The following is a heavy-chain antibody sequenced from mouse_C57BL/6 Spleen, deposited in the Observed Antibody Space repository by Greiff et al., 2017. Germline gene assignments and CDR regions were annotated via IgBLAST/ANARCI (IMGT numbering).Heavy chain of an antibody. Sequence: QVQLQQPGAELVKPGASVKLSCKASGYTFTSYWMQWVKQRPGQGLEWIGEIDPSDSYTNYNQKFKGKATLTVDTSSSTAYMQLSSLTSEDSAVYYCARFPLTTVVATPYAMDYWGQGTSVTVSS. D-gene: IGHD1-1*01. CDR1: GYTFTSYW. J-gene: IGHJ4*01. V-gene: IGHV1-50*01. CDR2: IDPSDSYT. CDR3: ARFPLTTVVATPYAMDY.